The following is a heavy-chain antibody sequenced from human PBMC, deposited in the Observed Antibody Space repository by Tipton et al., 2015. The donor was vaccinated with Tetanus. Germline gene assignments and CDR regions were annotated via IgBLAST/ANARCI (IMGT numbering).Heavy chain of an antibody. V-gene: IGHV4-34*01. CDR3: ARANNDFPKKGPFDY. Sequence: TLSLTCAVYGGSLSRHYWTWIRQPPGKGLEWIGEVDDSGSTNYSPSLKSRVTISLDTSKNEFSLTLSSVTAADTAVYYCARANNDFPKKGPFDYWGQGARVIVSS. J-gene: IGHJ4*02. CDR2: VDDSGST. D-gene: IGHD3-3*01. CDR1: GGSLSRHY.